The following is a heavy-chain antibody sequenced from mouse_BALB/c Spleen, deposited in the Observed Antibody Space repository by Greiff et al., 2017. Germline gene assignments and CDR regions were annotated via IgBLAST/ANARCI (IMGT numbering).Heavy chain of an antibody. V-gene: IGHV1S135*01. CDR1: GYAFTSYN. Sequence: EVKLMESGPELVKPGASVKVSCKASGYAFTSYNMYWVKQSHGKSLEWIGYIDPYNGGTSYNQKFKGKATLTVDKSSSTAYMHLNSLTSEDSAVYYCARPLYDLYAMDYWGQGTSVTVSS. J-gene: IGHJ4*01. CDR2: IDPYNGGT. D-gene: IGHD2-3*01. CDR3: ARPLYDLYAMDY.